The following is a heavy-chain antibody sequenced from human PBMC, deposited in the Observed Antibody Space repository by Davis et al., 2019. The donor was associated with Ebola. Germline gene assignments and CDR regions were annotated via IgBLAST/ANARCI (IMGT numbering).Heavy chain of an antibody. CDR1: GFTFSDYY. V-gene: IGHV3-11*04. Sequence: PGGSLRLSCAASGFTFSDYYMSWIRQAPGKGLEWVSYISSSGSTIYYADSVKGRFTISRDNAKNSLYMQMNSLRAEDTAVYYCARAQGSSSTSLFDYWGQGTLVTVSS. CDR2: ISSSGSTI. J-gene: IGHJ4*02. CDR3: ARAQGSSSTSLFDY. D-gene: IGHD2-2*01.